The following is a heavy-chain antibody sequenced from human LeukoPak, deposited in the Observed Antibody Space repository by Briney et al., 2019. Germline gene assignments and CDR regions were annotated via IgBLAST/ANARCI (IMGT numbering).Heavy chain of an antibody. J-gene: IGHJ4*02. V-gene: IGHV3-23*01. D-gene: IGHD3-9*01. Sequence: GGSLRLSCAASGSTFSSYAMSWVRQAPGKGLEWVSAISGTGGSTYYADSVKGRCTISRDNSKNTLYLQMNSLRAEDTAVYYCAKDLLYYDIAPFDYWGQGTLVSVSS. CDR1: GSTFSSYA. CDR2: ISGTGGST. CDR3: AKDLLYYDIAPFDY.